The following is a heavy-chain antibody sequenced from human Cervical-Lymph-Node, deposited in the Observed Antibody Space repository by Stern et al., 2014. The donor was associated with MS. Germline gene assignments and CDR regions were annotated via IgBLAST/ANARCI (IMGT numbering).Heavy chain of an antibody. CDR3: ARDKEDTNMAFRYFDN. D-gene: IGHD5-18*01. CDR2: IYTTGST. V-gene: IGHV4-61*02. Sequence: QLQLQESGPGLVKPSQTLSLTCTVSGGPVGSGSYDWSWIRQPAGKGLEWIGRIYTTGSTYYKPSPKSRVSILIDTSKNQFSLKLTSVTAADTAVYYCARDKEDTNMAFRYFDNWGQGTLVTVSS. J-gene: IGHJ4*02. CDR1: GGPVGSGSYD.